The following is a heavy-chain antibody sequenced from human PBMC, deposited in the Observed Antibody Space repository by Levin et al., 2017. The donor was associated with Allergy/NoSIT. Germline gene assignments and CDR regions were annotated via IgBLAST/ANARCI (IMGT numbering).Heavy chain of an antibody. CDR1: GFTFSSYA. CDR3: ARVGGYSSSWYAFYYYYGMDV. V-gene: IGHV3-30*04. CDR2: ISYDGSNK. J-gene: IGHJ6*02. D-gene: IGHD6-13*01. Sequence: GESLKISCAASGFTFSSYAMHWVRQAPGKGLEWVAVISYDGSNKYYADSVKGRFTISRDNSKNTLYLQMNSLRAEDTAVYYCARVGGYSSSWYAFYYYYGMDVWGQGTTVTVSS.